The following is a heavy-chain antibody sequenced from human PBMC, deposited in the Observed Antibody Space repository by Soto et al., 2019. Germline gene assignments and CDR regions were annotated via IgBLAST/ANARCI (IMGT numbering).Heavy chain of an antibody. CDR3: ARQGDSTMAIFDY. CDR2: INGRGST. J-gene: IGHJ4*02. Sequence: SETLSLTCAVYGGSFSGDYWSWIRQPPGKGLEWIGEINGRGSTKYNPSLKSRVTMSVDPSKNQFSLKLASVTAADTAVYYCARQGDSTMAIFDYWGQGALV. CDR1: GGSFSGDY. V-gene: IGHV4-34*01. D-gene: IGHD5-18*01.